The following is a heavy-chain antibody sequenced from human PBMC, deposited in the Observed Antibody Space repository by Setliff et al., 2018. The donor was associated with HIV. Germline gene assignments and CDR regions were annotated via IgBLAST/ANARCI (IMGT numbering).Heavy chain of an antibody. Sequence: ASVKVSCKASGYTFTNYDINWVRXXTGQGLEWXXWMNPNSGNTGYAQKFQGRVTITRNTSISTAYMELSSLRSEDTAVYYCARXXXXXVVVIAPEPEHXXXYMDLWGEGTTVTVS. J-gene: IGHJ6*03. CDR1: GYTFTNYD. D-gene: IGHD2-15*01. V-gene: IGHV1-8*03. CDR2: MNPNSGNT. CDR3: ARXXXXXVVVIAPEPEHXXXYMDL.